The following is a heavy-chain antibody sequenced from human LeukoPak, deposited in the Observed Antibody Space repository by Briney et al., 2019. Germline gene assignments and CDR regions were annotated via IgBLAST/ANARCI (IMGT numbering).Heavy chain of an antibody. J-gene: IGHJ4*02. CDR1: GYSFSSYW. CDR3: ARHRKDIGFDS. D-gene: IGHD2-15*01. Sequence: GESLKISCNGSGYSFSSYWIRWVREMPGKSLEWMGIIHPDDSDTSDSPSFQGQVTISADKPISTAYLQWSSLKDSDTAMYYCARHRKDIGFDSWGQGTLVTVSA. CDR2: IHPDDSDT. V-gene: IGHV5-51*01.